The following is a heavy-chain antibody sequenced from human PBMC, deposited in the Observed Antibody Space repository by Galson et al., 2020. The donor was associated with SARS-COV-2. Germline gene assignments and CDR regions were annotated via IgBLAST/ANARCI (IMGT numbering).Heavy chain of an antibody. D-gene: IGHD6-19*01. Sequence: TGGSLRLSCAASGFTFSSYGMHWVRQAPGKGLEWVAVIWYDGSNKYYADSVKGRFTISRDNSKNTLYLQMNSLRAEDTAVYYCAREAGIAVAGPPSAFDIWGQGTMVTVSS. J-gene: IGHJ3*02. CDR3: AREAGIAVAGPPSAFDI. CDR2: IWYDGSNK. V-gene: IGHV3-33*01. CDR1: GFTFSSYG.